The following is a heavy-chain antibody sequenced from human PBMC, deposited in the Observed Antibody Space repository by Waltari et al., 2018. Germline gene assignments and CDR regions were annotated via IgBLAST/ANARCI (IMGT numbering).Heavy chain of an antibody. Sequence: QVQLQESGPGLVKPSETLSLTCTVSGGSISSHYWSWIRQPPGKGLEWIGYIYYSGRTNYNPSLKSRVTISVYTSKNQFSLKLSSVTAADTAVYYCARDGEDGGYYYYYGMDVWGQGTTVTVSS. V-gene: IGHV4-59*11. CDR1: GGSISSHY. D-gene: IGHD3-16*01. CDR3: ARDGEDGGYYYYYGMDV. CDR2: IYYSGRT. J-gene: IGHJ6*02.